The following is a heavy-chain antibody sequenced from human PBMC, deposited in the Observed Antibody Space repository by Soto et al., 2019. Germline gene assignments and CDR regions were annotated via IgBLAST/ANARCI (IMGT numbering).Heavy chain of an antibody. CDR1: GGTFSSYA. D-gene: IGHD2-15*01. V-gene: IGHV1-69*01. Sequence: QVQLVQSGAEVKKPGSSVKVSCKASGGTFSSYAISWVLQAPGQGLEWMGGFIPIFGTANYAQKFQGRGTITADESTSTAYMELSSLRSEDTAVYYCARTLVAATPNYYYYGMDVWGQGTTVTVSS. CDR2: FIPIFGTA. J-gene: IGHJ6*02. CDR3: ARTLVAATPNYYYYGMDV.